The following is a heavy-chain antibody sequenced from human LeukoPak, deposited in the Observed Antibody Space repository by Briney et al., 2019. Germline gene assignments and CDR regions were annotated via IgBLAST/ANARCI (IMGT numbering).Heavy chain of an antibody. CDR2: INPSGGST. V-gene: IGHV1-46*01. CDR1: GYTFTGYY. D-gene: IGHD2-2*01. CDR3: ARDLYCSSTSCYFGYYYYGMDV. Sequence: ASVKVSCKASGYTFTGYYMHWVRQAPGQGLEWMGIINPSGGSTSYAQKFQGRVTITRDTSTSTVYMELSSLRSEDTAVYYCARDLYCSSTSCYFGYYYYGMDVWGQGTTVTVSS. J-gene: IGHJ6*02.